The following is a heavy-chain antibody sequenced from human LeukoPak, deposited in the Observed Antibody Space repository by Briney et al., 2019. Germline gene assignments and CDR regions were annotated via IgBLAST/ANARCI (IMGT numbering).Heavy chain of an antibody. V-gene: IGHV3-64*01. J-gene: IGHJ4*02. Sequence: PGGSLRLSCAASGFIFDYYSMHWVRQAPGKGLEYVSVVSPDGRTTYYTNSAKGRFTISRDNSKNTIYLQMGSLRDDDTAVYYCAREQPAGSTDYWGQGTLVTVSS. CDR1: GFIFDYYS. D-gene: IGHD2-2*01. CDR2: VSPDGRTT. CDR3: AREQPAGSTDY.